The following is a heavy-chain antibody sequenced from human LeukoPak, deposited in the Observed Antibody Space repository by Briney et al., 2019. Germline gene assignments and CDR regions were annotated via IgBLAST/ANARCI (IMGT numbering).Heavy chain of an antibody. Sequence: GGSLRLSCAASGFTFRNFWMTWVRQAPGKGLEWVAMIQEDGSGKYYVDSVKGRFTISRDNAKNSLYLQMNSLRAEDTAVYYCARDQRAVAGQRFFDYWGQGTLVTVSS. J-gene: IGHJ4*02. CDR3: ARDQRAVAGQRFFDY. V-gene: IGHV3-7*01. D-gene: IGHD6-19*01. CDR1: GFTFRNFW. CDR2: IQEDGSGK.